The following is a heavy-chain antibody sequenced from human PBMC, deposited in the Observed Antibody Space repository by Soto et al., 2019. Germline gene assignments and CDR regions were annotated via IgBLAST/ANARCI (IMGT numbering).Heavy chain of an antibody. V-gene: IGHV1-46*01. D-gene: IGHD6-13*01. CDR1: GYTFTSYY. CDR2: INPSGGST. J-gene: IGHJ4*02. Sequence: ASVKVSCKSSGYTFTSYYMHWVRQAPGQGLEWMGIINPSGGSTSYAQKFQGRATMTRDTSTSTVYMELSSLRSEDTAVYYCARNDHAAAGTPPYDYWGQGTLVTVSS. CDR3: ARNDHAAAGTPPYDY.